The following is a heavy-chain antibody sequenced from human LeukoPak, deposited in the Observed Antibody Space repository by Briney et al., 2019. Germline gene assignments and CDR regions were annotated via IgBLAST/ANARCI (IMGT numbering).Heavy chain of an antibody. V-gene: IGHV3-23*01. CDR1: GFTFSSYA. J-gene: IGHJ4*02. Sequence: GGSLRLSCAASGFTFSSYAMSWVRQAPGKGLEWVSAISGSGGSTYYADSVKGRFTISRDNSKNTLYLQMNSLRAEDTGVYYCAKSPAEYQLLFPFDYWGQGTLVTVSS. CDR2: ISGSGGST. D-gene: IGHD2-2*01. CDR3: AKSPAEYQLLFPFDY.